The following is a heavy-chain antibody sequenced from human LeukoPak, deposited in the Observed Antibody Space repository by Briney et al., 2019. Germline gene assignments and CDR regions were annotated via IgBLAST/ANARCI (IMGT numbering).Heavy chain of an antibody. CDR1: GYTFTAYY. V-gene: IGHV1-2*02. Sequence: GASVKVSCKASGYTFTAYYIHWVRQAPGQGLEWMGWLNPNTGGTNYAQKFQGRVTMTRDTSISTAYMELSSLRSDDTAVYYCARVVATMGVWGQGTLVTVSS. CDR2: LNPNTGGT. J-gene: IGHJ4*02. CDR3: ARVVATMGV. D-gene: IGHD5-12*01.